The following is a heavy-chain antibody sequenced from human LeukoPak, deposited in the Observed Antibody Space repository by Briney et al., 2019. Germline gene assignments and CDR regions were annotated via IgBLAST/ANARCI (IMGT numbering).Heavy chain of an antibody. D-gene: IGHD3-22*01. J-gene: IGHJ4*02. CDR1: GYTFTSYG. CDR2: IIPIFGTA. V-gene: IGHV1-69*13. CDR3: ARSYDSSGFDY. Sequence: PQASVKVSCKASGYTFTSYGISWVRQAPGQGLEWMGGIIPIFGTANYAQKFQGRVTITADESTSTAYMELSSLRSEDTAVYYCARSYDSSGFDYWGQGTLVTVSS.